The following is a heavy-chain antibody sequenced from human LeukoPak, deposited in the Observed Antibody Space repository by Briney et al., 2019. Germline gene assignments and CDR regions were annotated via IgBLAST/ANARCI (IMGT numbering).Heavy chain of an antibody. CDR1: GGTFSSYA. J-gene: IGHJ6*03. D-gene: IGHD2-15*01. CDR2: IIPIFGTA. V-gene: IGHV1-69*01. Sequence: GSSVKVSCKASGGTFSSYAISWVRQAPGQGLEWMGGIIPIFGTANYEQKFQGRVTITADESTSTAYMELSSLRSEDTAVYYCARGKSSEYCSGGSCYSLYYYYYMDVWGKGTTVTVSS. CDR3: ARGKSSEYCSGGSCYSLYYYYYMDV.